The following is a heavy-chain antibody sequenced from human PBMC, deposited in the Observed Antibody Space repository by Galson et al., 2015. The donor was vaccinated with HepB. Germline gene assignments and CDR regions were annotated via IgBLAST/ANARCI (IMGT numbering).Heavy chain of an antibody. CDR3: AKDPGSGWPEYYFDY. D-gene: IGHD6-19*01. J-gene: IGHJ4*02. CDR1: GFTFSSYG. V-gene: IGHV3-30*18. Sequence: LRLSCAASGFTFSSYGLHWVRQAPGKGLEWVAVISYDGSNKYYADSVKGRFTISRDNSKNTLYLQMNSLRAEDTAVYYCAKDPGSGWPEYYFDYWGQGTLVTVSS. CDR2: ISYDGSNK.